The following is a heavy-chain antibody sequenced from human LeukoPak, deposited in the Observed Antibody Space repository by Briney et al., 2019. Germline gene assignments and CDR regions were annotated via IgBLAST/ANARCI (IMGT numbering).Heavy chain of an antibody. J-gene: IGHJ4*02. CDR1: GLTFSNYW. CDR3: ARPYTNNWLVDY. V-gene: IGHV3-30-3*01. CDR2: ISYDGSNK. Sequence: PGGSLRLSCAASGLTFSNYWMSWVRQAPGKGLEWVAVISYDGSNKYYADSVKGRFTISRDNSKNTLYLQMNSLRAEDTAVYYCARPYTNNWLVDYWGQGTLVTVSS. D-gene: IGHD1-1*01.